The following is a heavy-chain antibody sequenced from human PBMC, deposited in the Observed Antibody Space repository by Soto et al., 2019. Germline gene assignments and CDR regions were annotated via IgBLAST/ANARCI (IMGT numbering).Heavy chain of an antibody. CDR2: IIPIFGTA. J-gene: IGHJ6*02. CDR3: ATNIVVVVAATVYYYGMDV. V-gene: IGHV1-69*13. D-gene: IGHD2-15*01. CDR1: GGTFSSYA. Sequence: SVKVSCKASGGTFSSYAISWVRQAPGQGLEWMGGIIPIFGTANYAQKFQGRVTITADESTSTAYMELSSLRSEDTAVYYCATNIVVVVAATVYYYGMDVWGQGTTVTVSS.